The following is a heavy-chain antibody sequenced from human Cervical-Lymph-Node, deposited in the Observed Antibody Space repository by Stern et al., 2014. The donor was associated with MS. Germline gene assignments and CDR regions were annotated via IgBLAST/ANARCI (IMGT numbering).Heavy chain of an antibody. V-gene: IGHV3-9*01. D-gene: IGHD2-8*01. CDR3: AKDGGGPRHPGVGMDV. CDR2: ISWDRGSI. Sequence: EVQLVESGGGLVQPGRSLRLSCAASGFTFDDYAMHWVRRAPGKGLEWVSGISWDRGSIGYADSVKGRFTISRDNAKNSLYLQMNSLRAEDTALYYCAKDGGGPRHPGVGMDVWGQGTTVTVSS. J-gene: IGHJ6*02. CDR1: GFTFDDYA.